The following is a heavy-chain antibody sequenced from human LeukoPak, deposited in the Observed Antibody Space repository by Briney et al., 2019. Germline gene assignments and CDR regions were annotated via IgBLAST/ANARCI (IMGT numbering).Heavy chain of an antibody. Sequence: GSLRLSCAASGFTFGSYGMHWVRQAPGKGLDWVAFVRYDGNNPYYSASVKGRFTISRDNSKNTVLLQMNNLRLEDAAVYYCARGSRYGDYPYYCDFWGQGTLVTVSS. CDR1: GFTFGSYG. CDR3: ARGSRYGDYPYYCDF. CDR2: VRYDGNNP. D-gene: IGHD4-17*01. V-gene: IGHV3-30*02. J-gene: IGHJ4*02.